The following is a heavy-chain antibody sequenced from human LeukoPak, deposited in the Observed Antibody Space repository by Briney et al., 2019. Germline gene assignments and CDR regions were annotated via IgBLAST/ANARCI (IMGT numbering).Heavy chain of an antibody. Sequence: PSETLSLTCTVSGGSISSGDYYWSWIRQPPGKGLEWIGYIYHSVSTYYNPPLKSRVTISVDTSKNQFSLKLNSVTAADTAVYYCAREGEYSTSFDYWGQGTLVTVSS. V-gene: IGHV4-30-2*01. CDR3: AREGEYSTSFDY. CDR2: IYHSVST. J-gene: IGHJ4*02. CDR1: GGSISSGDYY. D-gene: IGHD4-11*01.